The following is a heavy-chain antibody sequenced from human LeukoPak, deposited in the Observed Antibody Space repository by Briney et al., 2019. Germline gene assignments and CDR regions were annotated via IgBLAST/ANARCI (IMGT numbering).Heavy chain of an antibody. Sequence: TSETLSLTCAVYGGSFSGYYWSWIRQPPGKGLEWIGEINHSGSTNYNPSLKSRVTISVDTSRNQFSLKLSSVTAADTAVYYCARHVPPLHYDPWGQGTLVTVSS. J-gene: IGHJ5*02. CDR1: GGSFSGYY. D-gene: IGHD4-11*01. V-gene: IGHV4-34*01. CDR2: INHSGST. CDR3: ARHVPPLHYDP.